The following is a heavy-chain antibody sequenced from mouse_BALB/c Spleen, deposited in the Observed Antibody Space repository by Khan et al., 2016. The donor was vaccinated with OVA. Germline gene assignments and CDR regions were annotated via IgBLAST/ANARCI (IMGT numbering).Heavy chain of an antibody. D-gene: IGHD2-2*01. J-gene: IGHJ3*01. CDR1: GYSFTGYF. CDR3: GRGGYGYDGGAWFAY. CDR2: INPYNGDT. V-gene: IGHV1-37*01. Sequence: VQLKESGPELVKPGASVKISCKASGYSFTGYFMNWVKQSHGKSLEWIGRINPYNGDTFYNQKFKGKATLTVDKSSSTAHMELLSLTSEDSAVYYCGRGGYGYDGGAWFAYWGQGTLVTVSA.